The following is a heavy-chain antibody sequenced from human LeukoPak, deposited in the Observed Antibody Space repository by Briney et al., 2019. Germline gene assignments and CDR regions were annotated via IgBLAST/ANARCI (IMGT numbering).Heavy chain of an antibody. CDR3: ARGQWFRAF. CDR2: IHYSGSA. V-gene: IGHV4-34*01. CDR1: GGSFSGYY. D-gene: IGHD3-10*01. Sequence: SETLSLTCAVYGGSFSGYYWTWIRQPPGKGLEWIGEIHYSGSATYNPSLKSRVTISVDTSKNQFSLKMSSVTAADTAVYYCARGQWFRAFWSRGTPVTVSS. J-gene: IGHJ4*02.